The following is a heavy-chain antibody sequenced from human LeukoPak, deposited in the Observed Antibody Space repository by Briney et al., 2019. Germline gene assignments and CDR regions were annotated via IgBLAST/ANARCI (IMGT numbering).Heavy chain of an antibody. Sequence: GDSVTVSCKASGYSFSRYGISWVRQAPGQGLEWMGWISTYNGNTNYAQKFQGRVTMTTDTSTNTAYMELRSLRSDDTAVYYCARDLDYYDSSGSGWFDPWGQGTLVTVSS. D-gene: IGHD3-22*01. J-gene: IGHJ5*02. CDR2: ISTYNGNT. V-gene: IGHV1-18*01. CDR1: GYSFSRYG. CDR3: ARDLDYYDSSGSGWFDP.